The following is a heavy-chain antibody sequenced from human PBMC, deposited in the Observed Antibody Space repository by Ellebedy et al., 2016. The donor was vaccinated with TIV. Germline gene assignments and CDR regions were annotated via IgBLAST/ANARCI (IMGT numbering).Heavy chain of an antibody. CDR1: GYSFTDYH. Sequence: AASVKVSCKTSGYSFTDYHIHWMRQAPGQGLEWMGWIYPNSGDTKYAQKFQGRVTMTRDTSISTAYMELSRLRSDDTAVYYCAREYYDSSGYYYLPGYYYYYGMDVWGQGTTVTVSS. J-gene: IGHJ6*02. V-gene: IGHV1-2*02. CDR2: IYPNSGDT. CDR3: AREYYDSSGYYYLPGYYYYYGMDV. D-gene: IGHD3-22*01.